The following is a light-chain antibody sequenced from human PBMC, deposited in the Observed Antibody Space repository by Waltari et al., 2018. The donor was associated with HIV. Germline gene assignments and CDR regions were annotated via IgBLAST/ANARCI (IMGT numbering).Light chain of an antibody. CDR3: QQYKNWWT. J-gene: IGKJ1*01. CDR2: GAS. CDR1: QSVSSN. V-gene: IGKV3-15*01. Sequence: ETVMTQSPATLSVSPGEGATLSCRASQSVSSNVAWYQQKPGQAPRLLIYGASTRVTGVPARFSGSGSGTEFTLTISSLQSEDFAVYYCQQYKNWWTFGQGTKVEIK.